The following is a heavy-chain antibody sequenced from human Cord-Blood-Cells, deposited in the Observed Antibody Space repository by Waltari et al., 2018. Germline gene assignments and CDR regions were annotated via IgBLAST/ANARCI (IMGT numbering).Heavy chain of an antibody. D-gene: IGHD3-22*01. Sequence: QVQLVQSGAEVKKPGASVKVSCKASGSTFTGYYIHWVRQAPGQGLEWMGWINPNSGGTNYAQKFQGRVTMTRDTSISTAYMELSRLRSDDTAVYYCARDEGANYDSSGYFDYWGQGTLVTVSS. V-gene: IGHV1-2*02. CDR1: GSTFTGYY. CDR2: INPNSGGT. CDR3: ARDEGANYDSSGYFDY. J-gene: IGHJ4*02.